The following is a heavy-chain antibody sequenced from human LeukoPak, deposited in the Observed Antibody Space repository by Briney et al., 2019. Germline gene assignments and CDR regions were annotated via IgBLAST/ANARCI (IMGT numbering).Heavy chain of an antibody. J-gene: IGHJ6*03. CDR3: AKRRGLELLYYYYMDV. CDR2: ISGSGGST. D-gene: IGHD1-7*01. CDR1: GFTFSSYA. Sequence: GGSLRLSCAASGFTFSSYAMSWDRQAPGKGLEWVSAISGSGGSTYYADSVKGRFTISRDNSKNTLYLQMNSLRAEDTAVYYCAKRRGLELLYYYYMDVWGKGTTVTVSS. V-gene: IGHV3-23*01.